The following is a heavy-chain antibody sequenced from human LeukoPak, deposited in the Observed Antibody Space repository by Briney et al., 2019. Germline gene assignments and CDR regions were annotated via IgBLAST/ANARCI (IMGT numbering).Heavy chain of an antibody. J-gene: IGHJ4*02. Sequence: GGSLRLSCAASGFTFSSYSMNWIRQAPGKGLEWVSFISSSSTYIYYADSLKGRFTISRDNAKNSLYLQMNSLRAEDTAVYYCARDGVAELMSALDYWGQGILVTVSS. D-gene: IGHD1-26*01. CDR1: GFTFSSYS. CDR2: ISSSSTYI. V-gene: IGHV3-21*06. CDR3: ARDGVAELMSALDY.